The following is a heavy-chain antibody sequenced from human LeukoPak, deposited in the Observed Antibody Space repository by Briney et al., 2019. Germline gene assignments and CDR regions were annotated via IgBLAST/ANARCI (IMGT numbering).Heavy chain of an antibody. J-gene: IGHJ6*02. CDR1: GFTFSSYG. Sequence: GGSLRLSCAASGFTFSSYGMHWVRQAPGKGLEWVAVISYDGSNKYYADSVKGRFTISRDNSKNTLYLQMNSLRAEDTAVYYCARDAVTTSYYYYGMDVWGQGTTVTVSS. CDR2: ISYDGSNK. CDR3: ARDAVTTSYYYYGMDV. D-gene: IGHD4-17*01. V-gene: IGHV3-30*03.